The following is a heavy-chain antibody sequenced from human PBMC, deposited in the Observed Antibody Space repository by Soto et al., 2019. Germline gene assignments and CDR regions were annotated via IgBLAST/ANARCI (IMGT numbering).Heavy chain of an antibody. V-gene: IGHV4-4*07. J-gene: IGHJ5*02. Sequence: WIWIRQPAGKGLEWIGHIYSSGNANYNPSLKSRVTMSLDTSKNQFSLSLKSVTAADTAIYYCAKGRGFYSDNYFDPWGQGTQVTVSS. CDR3: AKGRGFYSDNYFDP. D-gene: IGHD3-22*01. CDR2: IYSSGNA.